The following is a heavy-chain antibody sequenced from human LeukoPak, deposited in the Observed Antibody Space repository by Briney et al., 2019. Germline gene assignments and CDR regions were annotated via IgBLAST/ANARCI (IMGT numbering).Heavy chain of an antibody. CDR3: ARGDRYSSSWPFDY. Sequence: SETLSLTCAVYGGSFSGYYWSWIRQPPGKGLEWIGEINHSGGTNYNPSLKSRVTISVDTSKNQFSLKLSSVTAADTAVYYCARGDRYSSSWPFDYWGQGTLVTVSS. J-gene: IGHJ4*02. CDR2: INHSGGT. V-gene: IGHV4-34*01. CDR1: GGSFSGYY. D-gene: IGHD6-13*01.